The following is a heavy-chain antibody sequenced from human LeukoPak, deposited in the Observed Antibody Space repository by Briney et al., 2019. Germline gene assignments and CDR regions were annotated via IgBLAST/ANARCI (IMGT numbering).Heavy chain of an antibody. J-gene: IGHJ3*02. D-gene: IGHD3-10*01. V-gene: IGHV4-34*01. CDR3: ARGSLYYYGSGRGAFDI. Sequence: PSETLSLTCAVYGGSFSGYYWGWIRQPPGKGLEWIGEINHSGSTNYNPSLKSRVTISVDTSKNQFSLKLSSVTAVDTAVYYCARGSLYYYGSGRGAFDIWGQGTMVTVSS. CDR2: INHSGST. CDR1: GGSFSGYY.